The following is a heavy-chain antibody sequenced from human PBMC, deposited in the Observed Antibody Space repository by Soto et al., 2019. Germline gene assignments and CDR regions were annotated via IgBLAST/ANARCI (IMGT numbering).Heavy chain of an antibody. D-gene: IGHD2-8*01. CDR2: IYYTGST. J-gene: IGHJ6*02. CDR1: GDSISHYY. Sequence: SETLSLTCTVSGDSISHYYWSWIRQPPGKGLEWIGYIYYTGSTNYNPSLKSRVTISVDTSKNQFSLKLSSVTAADTAVYYCARVVRTYYYGMDVWGQGTTVTVSS. CDR3: ARVVRTYYYGMDV. V-gene: IGHV4-59*01.